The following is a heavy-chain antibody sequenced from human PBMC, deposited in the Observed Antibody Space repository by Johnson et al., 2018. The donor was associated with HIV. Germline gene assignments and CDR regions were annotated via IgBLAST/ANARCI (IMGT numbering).Heavy chain of an antibody. CDR1: GFTFSDYY. J-gene: IGHJ3*02. D-gene: IGHD3-16*01. CDR2: ITSSGTSS. Sequence: QEQLVESGGGLVKPGGSLRLSCAASGFTFSDYYMIWIRQAPGKGLEWLSYITSSGTSSYYADSVKGRLTISRDNAKNSLYLQMNSLRAEDTAVYYWARGVGGRTADAFDIWGQGTMVTVSS. V-gene: IGHV3-11*01. CDR3: ARGVGGRTADAFDI.